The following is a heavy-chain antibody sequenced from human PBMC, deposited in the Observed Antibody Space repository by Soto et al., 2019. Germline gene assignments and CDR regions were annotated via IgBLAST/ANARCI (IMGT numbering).Heavy chain of an antibody. V-gene: IGHV3-30*03. CDR1: GFTFSNYG. J-gene: IGHJ6*02. CDR2: ISYDGSKK. Sequence: QVQLVESGGGVVQPGRSLRLSCVVSGFTFSNYGMHWVRQAPGKGLEWVAAISYDGSKKYYVDSVKGRFTMSRDNSKNTVYLXXNXXXXXXXXXXXXXXXXXXXXXXDVWGQGTTVTVSS. CDR3: XXXXXXXXXXDV.